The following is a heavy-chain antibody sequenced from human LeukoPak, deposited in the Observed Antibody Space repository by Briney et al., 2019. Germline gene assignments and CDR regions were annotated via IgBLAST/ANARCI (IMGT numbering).Heavy chain of an antibody. CDR1: GSSISSSSYY. Sequence: PSETLSLTCTVSGSSISSSSYYWGWIRQPPGKGLEWIGTIYYSGSAYYNPSLKSRVTISVDTSKSQFSLKLSSVTAADTAVYYCARQAWNYFDYWGQGTLVTVSS. D-gene: IGHD1-1*01. J-gene: IGHJ4*02. CDR3: ARQAWNYFDY. V-gene: IGHV4-39*01. CDR2: IYYSGSA.